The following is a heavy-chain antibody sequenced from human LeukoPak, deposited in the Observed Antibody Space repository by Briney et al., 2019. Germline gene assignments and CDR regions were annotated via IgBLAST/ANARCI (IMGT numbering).Heavy chain of an antibody. CDR3: AREVRTGIGATDY. J-gene: IGHJ4*02. Sequence: ASVKVSCKASGYSFSDYHVHWVRQAPGQELEWVGIMAPRDDGASYAQKFQGRVTITRDTSTSTIYMDLSSLRPEDTAIYYCAREVRTGIGATDYWGQGTLVTVSS. CDR1: GYSFSDYH. CDR2: MAPRDDGA. D-gene: IGHD1-14*01. V-gene: IGHV1-46*01.